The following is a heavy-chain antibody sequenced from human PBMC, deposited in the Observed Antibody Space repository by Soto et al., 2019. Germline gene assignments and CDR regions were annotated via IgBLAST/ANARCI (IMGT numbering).Heavy chain of an antibody. Sequence: GGSLRLSCAASGFTFSSYAMSWVRQAPGKGLEWVSAISGSGGSTYYADSVKGRFTISRDNSKNTLYLQMNSLRAEDTAVYYCENPRGRQHNWFDPGGQGPLATFPS. CDR3: ENPRGRQHNWFDP. CDR2: ISGSGGST. D-gene: IGHD5-12*01. J-gene: IGHJ5*02. V-gene: IGHV3-23*01. CDR1: GFTFSSYA.